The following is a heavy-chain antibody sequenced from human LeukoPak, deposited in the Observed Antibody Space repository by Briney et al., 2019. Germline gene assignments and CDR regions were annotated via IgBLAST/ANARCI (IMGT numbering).Heavy chain of an antibody. CDR2: INPSGGST. V-gene: IGHV1-46*01. J-gene: IGHJ4*02. Sequence: ASVKVSCKASGYTFTSYYMHWVRQAPGQGLEWMGIINPSGGSTSYAQKFQGRVTMTRDMSTSTVYMELSSLRSEDTAVYYCARDLEGRSSPSPPGYWGQGTLVTVSS. CDR3: ARDLEGRSSPSPPGY. D-gene: IGHD6-6*01. CDR1: GYTFTSYY.